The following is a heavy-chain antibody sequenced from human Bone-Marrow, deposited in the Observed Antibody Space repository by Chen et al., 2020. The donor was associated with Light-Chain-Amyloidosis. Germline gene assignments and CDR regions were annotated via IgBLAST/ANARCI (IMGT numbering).Heavy chain of an antibody. Sequence: QLQLQESGPGLVKPSETLSLTCTVSGGSISSSSYYWGWIRQPPGKGLEWVSVIYSGGITYYADSRNTLYLQMNSLRAEDTAIYYCASTTVTTRHVGAFDIWGQGTKVTVSS. J-gene: IGHJ3*02. CDR1: GGSISSSSYY. CDR3: FDI. CDR2: IYSGGIT. V-gene: IGHV4-39*01. D-gene: IGHD4-17*01.